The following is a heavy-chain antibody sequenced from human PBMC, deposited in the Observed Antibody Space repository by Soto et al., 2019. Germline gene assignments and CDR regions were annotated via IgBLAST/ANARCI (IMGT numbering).Heavy chain of an antibody. D-gene: IGHD2-15*01. CDR3: ARVGCSGGSCYSAADY. CDR1: GYTFTSYY. J-gene: IGHJ4*02. V-gene: IGHV1-46*03. CDR2: INPSGGST. Sequence: QVQLVQSGAEVKKPGASVKVSCKASGYTFTSYYMHWVRQAPGQGLEWMGIINPSGGSTSCAQKFPGRVTMTRDTSTSTVYMELSSLRSEDTAVYYCARVGCSGGSCYSAADYWGQGTLVTVSS.